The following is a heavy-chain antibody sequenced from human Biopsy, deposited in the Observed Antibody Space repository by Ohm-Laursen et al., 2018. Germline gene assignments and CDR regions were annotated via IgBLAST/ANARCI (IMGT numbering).Heavy chain of an antibody. J-gene: IGHJ6*02. Sequence: SLRLSCTASGFPVSDYCMSWIRQAPGRGLEWVSDINSSGSTKYHAESVKGRFTISRDNAMNSVYLQMNSLRGEDTAVYYCAKVPREGLSYYYSMDVWGQGTTVTVSS. CDR2: INSSGSTK. CDR3: AKVPREGLSYYYSMDV. D-gene: IGHD4/OR15-4a*01. V-gene: IGHV3-11*01. CDR1: GFPVSDYC.